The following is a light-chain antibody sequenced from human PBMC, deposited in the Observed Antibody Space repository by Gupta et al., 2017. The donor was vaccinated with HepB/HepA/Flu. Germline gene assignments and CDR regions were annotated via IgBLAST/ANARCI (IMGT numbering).Light chain of an antibody. Sequence: EIVLTQSPATLSLSPGERATLSCRASQSLNSYLAWFQQRPGQAPRLLIYDASNRATGIPARFSGSGSGTDFTLTISSLEPEDFAGYYCQQRRDWPLTFGGGTKVEIK. CDR3: QQRRDWPLT. CDR1: QSLNSY. J-gene: IGKJ4*01. V-gene: IGKV3-11*01. CDR2: DAS.